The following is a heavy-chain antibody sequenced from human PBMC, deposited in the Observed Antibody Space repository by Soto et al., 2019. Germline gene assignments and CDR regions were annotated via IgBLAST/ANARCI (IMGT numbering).Heavy chain of an antibody. Sequence: ASVKVSCKASGVTFSRYAISWVRQAPGQGLEWMGGIIPIFGTANYAQKFQGRVTITADESTSTAYMELSSLRSEDTAVYYCARSVWFGELLSGHMDVWGQGTTVTVSS. J-gene: IGHJ6*02. CDR1: GVTFSRYA. CDR3: ARSVWFGELLSGHMDV. D-gene: IGHD3-10*01. V-gene: IGHV1-69*13. CDR2: IIPIFGTA.